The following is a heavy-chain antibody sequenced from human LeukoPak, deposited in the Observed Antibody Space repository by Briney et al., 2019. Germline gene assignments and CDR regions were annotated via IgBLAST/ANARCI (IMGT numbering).Heavy chain of an antibody. J-gene: IGHJ6*03. CDR3: ARRITISGVGYYMDV. D-gene: IGHD3-3*01. CDR2: ISSSGNSR. V-gene: IGHV3-48*01. CDR1: AFSFSSYG. Sequence: GGSLRLSCAASAFSFSSYGMNWVRQAPGKGLEWISYISSSGNSRYYADSVKGRFTVSRDNVWKSLYLQMDSLRAEDTAVYYCARRITISGVGYYMDVWGKGTTVTVSS.